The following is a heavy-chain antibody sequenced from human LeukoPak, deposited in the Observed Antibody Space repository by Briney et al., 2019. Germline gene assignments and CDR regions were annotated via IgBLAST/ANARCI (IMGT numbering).Heavy chain of an antibody. CDR1: GYSFTSYW. V-gene: IGHV5-51*01. D-gene: IGHD3-9*01. Sequence: GESLKISCKGSGYSFTSYWIGWVRQMPGKGLEWMGIIYPGDSDTSYSPSFQGQVTISADKSISTAYLQWSSLKASDTAMYYCARHPGRYFDWLPMEYYFDYRGQGTLVTVSS. J-gene: IGHJ4*02. CDR3: ARHPGRYFDWLPMEYYFDY. CDR2: IYPGDSDT.